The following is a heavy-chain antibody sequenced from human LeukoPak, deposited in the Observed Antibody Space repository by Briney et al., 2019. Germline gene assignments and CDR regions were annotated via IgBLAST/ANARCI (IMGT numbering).Heavy chain of an antibody. CDR3: ATGAHYYGS. V-gene: IGHV3-21*04. CDR1: GFMFSTYS. CDR2: ISSSSRDI. Sequence: GGSLRLSCAASGFMFSTYSMNWVRQAPGKGLEWVASISSSSRDIYYADSVKGRFSISRDNSKNTLYLQMKSLRAEDTAMYYCATGAHYYGSWGQGTLVTVSS. J-gene: IGHJ5*02. D-gene: IGHD3-10*01.